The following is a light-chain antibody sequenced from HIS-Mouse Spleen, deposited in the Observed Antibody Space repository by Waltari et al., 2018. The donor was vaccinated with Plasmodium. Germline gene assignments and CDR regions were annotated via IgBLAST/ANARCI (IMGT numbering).Light chain of an antibody. V-gene: IGLV2-8*01. CDR3: SSYAGSNNLV. CDR1: SSDVGGYNY. J-gene: IGLJ2*01. CDR2: EVS. Sequence: QSALTQPPSASGSPGQSVTISCTGTSSDVGGYNYVSGYQQHPGKAPKLMIYEVSKRPSGGPDRFAGSKSGNTASLTVSGLQAEDEADYYCSSYAGSNNLVFGGGTKLTVL.